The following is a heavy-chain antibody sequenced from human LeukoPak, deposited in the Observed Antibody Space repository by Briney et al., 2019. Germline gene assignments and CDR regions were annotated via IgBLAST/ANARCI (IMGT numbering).Heavy chain of an antibody. D-gene: IGHD6-19*01. J-gene: IGHJ4*02. CDR3: ARSLYSSDFDY. CDR2: IYYSGST. V-gene: IGHV4-39*01. Sequence: SDTLSLTRTVSGGSISSSSYYWGWIRQPPGKGLEWIGSIYYSGSTYYNPSLKSRVTISVDTSKNQFSLKLSSVTAADTAVYYCARSLYSSDFDYWGQGTLVTVSS. CDR1: GGSISSSSYY.